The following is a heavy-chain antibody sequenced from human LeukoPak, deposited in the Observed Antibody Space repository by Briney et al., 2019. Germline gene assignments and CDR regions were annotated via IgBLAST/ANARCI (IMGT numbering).Heavy chain of an antibody. D-gene: IGHD5-12*01. V-gene: IGHV3-30*02. CDR1: GFTFSSYG. CDR2: IRYDGSNK. Sequence: GGSLRLSCAASGFTFSSYGMHWVRQAPGKGLEWVAFIRYDGSNKYYADSVKGRFTISRDNSKNTLYLQMNSLRAEDTAVYYCAKAGIRGYSGYDYFDYWGQGTLVTVSS. J-gene: IGHJ4*02. CDR3: AKAGIRGYSGYDYFDY.